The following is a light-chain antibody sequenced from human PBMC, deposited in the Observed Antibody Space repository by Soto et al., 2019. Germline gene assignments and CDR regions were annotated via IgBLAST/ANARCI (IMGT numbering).Light chain of an antibody. J-gene: IGKJ1*01. V-gene: IGKV3-15*01. CDR2: GAS. CDR1: QSISGT. Sequence: IVMAQSPATLSVSLRESPSVCYRASQSISGTLAWYQQKPGQAPRLLIYGASTRATSFPARFSGSGSGTDFTLTISSLQSEDFAVYYCQQYNNWPWTFGQGTKVDIK. CDR3: QQYNNWPWT.